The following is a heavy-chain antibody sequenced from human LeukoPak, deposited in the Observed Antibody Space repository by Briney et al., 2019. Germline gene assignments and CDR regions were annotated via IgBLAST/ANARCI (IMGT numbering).Heavy chain of an antibody. Sequence: PSETLSLTCTVSGGSISTCYYYWGWIRQPPGKGLEWIGSIYYSGSSYYKPSLKSRVTISVDTSKNQFSLKLSSVTAADTAVYYCARLRGYSYGHHDYWGQGTLVTVSS. CDR2: IYYSGSS. V-gene: IGHV4-39*01. J-gene: IGHJ4*02. CDR3: ARLRGYSYGHHDY. D-gene: IGHD5-18*01. CDR1: GGSISTCYYY.